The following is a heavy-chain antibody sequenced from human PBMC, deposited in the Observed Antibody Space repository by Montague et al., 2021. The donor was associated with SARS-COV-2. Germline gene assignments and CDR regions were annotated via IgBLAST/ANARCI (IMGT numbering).Heavy chain of an antibody. Sequence: QSGAEVKEPGESLKISCKGSGYSFTSYWIGWVHQMPGKGLEWMGIIYPGDSDTRYSPSFQGQVTTSADKSISTAYLQWSSLKASDTAIYYCARVTDYYYDTSGYWDALDIWGQGTMVTVSS. CDR1: GYSFTSYW. J-gene: IGHJ3*02. CDR3: ARVTDYYYDTSGYWDALDI. D-gene: IGHD3-22*01. V-gene: IGHV5-51*07. CDR2: IYPGDSDT.